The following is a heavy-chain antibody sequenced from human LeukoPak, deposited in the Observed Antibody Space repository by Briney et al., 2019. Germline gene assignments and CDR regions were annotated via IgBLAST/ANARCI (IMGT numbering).Heavy chain of an antibody. V-gene: IGHV4-61*01. D-gene: IGHD3-3*01. J-gene: IGHJ6*02. CDR2: IYYSGST. CDR3: ARDRITIFGVVMPYYYYGMDV. CDR1: GGSVSSGSYY. Sequence: KPSETLSLTCTVSGGSVSSGSYYWSWIRQPPGKGLEWIGYIYYSGSTNYNPSLKSRVTISVDTSKNQFSLKLSSVTAADTAVYYCARDRITIFGVVMPYYYYGMDVWGQGTAVTVSS.